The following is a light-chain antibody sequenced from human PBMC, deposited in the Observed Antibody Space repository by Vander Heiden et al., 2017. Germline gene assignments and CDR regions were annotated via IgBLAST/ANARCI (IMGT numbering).Light chain of an antibody. Sequence: EIVMKQSPATLSVSPGEGATLSCRASQSVGSHLAWYQQKPGQAPRLLIYGTSTRATGIPARFSGSGSGTEFTLTISSLQSEDFAVYYCQQNYKWPPLTFGGGTKVEMK. CDR3: QQNYKWPPLT. CDR1: QSVGSH. V-gene: IGKV3-15*01. CDR2: GTS. J-gene: IGKJ4*01.